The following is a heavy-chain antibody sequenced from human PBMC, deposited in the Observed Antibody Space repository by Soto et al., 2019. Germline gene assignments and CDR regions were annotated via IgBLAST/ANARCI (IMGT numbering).Heavy chain of an antibody. D-gene: IGHD1-1*01. J-gene: IGHJ6*02. Sequence: ASVKVSCKAPGGTFSSHAISWVRQAPGQGLEWMGWISPYNGTTKYAEKFQGEMTMTTDTATSTAYMDLRSLRSDDTAVYYCARDGERDTGLNFYYYLHGMDAWGQGTRVTVSS. CDR2: ISPYNGTT. CDR3: ARDGERDTGLNFYYYLHGMDA. CDR1: GGTFSSHA. V-gene: IGHV1-18*01.